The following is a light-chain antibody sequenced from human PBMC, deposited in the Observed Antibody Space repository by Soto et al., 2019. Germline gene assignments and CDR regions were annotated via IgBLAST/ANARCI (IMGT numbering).Light chain of an antibody. CDR3: ATWDVSLNSLV. J-gene: IGLJ2*01. Sequence: QSVLTQPPSASGTPGQRVTISCSGGSSNIGSNTVRWYQQLPGTAPKLLINNNNQRPSGVPDRFSGSKSGTSASLAISGLQSEDEADYYCATWDVSLNSLVFGGGTKVTVL. CDR2: NNN. CDR1: SSNIGSNT. V-gene: IGLV1-44*01.